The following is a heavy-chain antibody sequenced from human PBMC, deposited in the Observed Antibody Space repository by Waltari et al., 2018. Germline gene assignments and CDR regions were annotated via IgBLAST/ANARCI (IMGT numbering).Heavy chain of an antibody. D-gene: IGHD2-15*01. V-gene: IGHV4-4*02. J-gene: IGHJ4*02. Sequence: QVQLQESGPGLVKPSGTLSLTCAVSGDSMSNNYWWSWVRQPPGKGLEWIGQIHRRGKANYNPSLESRVTVSIDTSNNQLSLKVTSATTADTAVYYCARDRGKGLYLDSWGQGTLVTVSP. CDR3: ARDRGKGLYLDS. CDR2: IHRRGKA. CDR1: GDSMSNNYW.